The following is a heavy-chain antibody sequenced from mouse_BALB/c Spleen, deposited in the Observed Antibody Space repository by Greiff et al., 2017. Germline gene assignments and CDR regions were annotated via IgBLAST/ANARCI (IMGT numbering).Heavy chain of an antibody. CDR1: GFTFSDYG. J-gene: IGHJ4*01. Sequence: EVQVVESGGGLVQPGGSRKLSCAASGFTFSDYGMGWVRQAPGKGLEWVAFISNLAYSIYYADTVTGRSTISRENATNTLYLEMSSLRSEDTAMYDCARSDYYGSSFDAMDYWGQGTSVTVSS. CDR2: ISNLAYSI. D-gene: IGHD1-1*01. V-gene: IGHV5-15*02. CDR3: ARSDYYGSSFDAMDY.